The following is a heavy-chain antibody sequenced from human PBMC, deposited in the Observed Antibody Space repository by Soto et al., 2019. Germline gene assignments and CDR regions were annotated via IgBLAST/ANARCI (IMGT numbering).Heavy chain of an antibody. Sequence: EVQLVESGGGLVQPGGSLRLSCAASGFTFISYSMKWFRQAPGKGLEWVSYISSSSSTIYYADSVKGRFTISRDNAKNSLYLHMNSLRSEDTAVYYCARDLNYGLFDYWGQGTLVTVSS. D-gene: IGHD4-17*01. V-gene: IGHV3-48*01. J-gene: IGHJ4*02. CDR1: GFTFISYS. CDR2: ISSSSSTI. CDR3: ARDLNYGLFDY.